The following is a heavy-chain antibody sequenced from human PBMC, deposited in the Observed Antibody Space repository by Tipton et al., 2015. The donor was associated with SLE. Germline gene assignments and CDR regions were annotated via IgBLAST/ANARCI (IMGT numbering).Heavy chain of an antibody. CDR2: T. J-gene: IGHJ4*02. CDR3: AREPDY. V-gene: IGHV4-4*07. Sequence: TSYNPSLKSRLIMTVDTSKNQFSLKLTSVTASDTAVYYCAREPDYWGQGILVAVSS.